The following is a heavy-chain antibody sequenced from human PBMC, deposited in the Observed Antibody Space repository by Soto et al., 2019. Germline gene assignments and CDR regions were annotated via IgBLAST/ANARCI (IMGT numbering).Heavy chain of an antibody. D-gene: IGHD2-21*01. CDR1: GFSFSAYG. J-gene: IGHJ6*02. V-gene: IGHV3-33*01. Sequence: QVHLVESGGGAVQARRSLTVSCATSGFSFSAYGMHWVRQAPGKGLEWVAFINYDGSSKFYGDSVKGRFTVSRDNSKNTLSLQLNSLRGEDTATYYCARCKQKVIHCAMDVWGQGATVTV. CDR3: ARCKQKVIHCAMDV. CDR2: INYDGSSK.